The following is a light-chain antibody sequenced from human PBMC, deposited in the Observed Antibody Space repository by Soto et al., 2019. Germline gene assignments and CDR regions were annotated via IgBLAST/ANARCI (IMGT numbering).Light chain of an antibody. V-gene: IGLV2-14*01. CDR1: SSDVGGYNY. J-gene: IGLJ2*01. Sequence: QSALTQPASVSGSPGQSITISCTGTSSDVGGYNYVSWYQQHPGKAPKLMIYDVSSRPSGVSNRFSGSKSGNTASLTISGLKAEDEADYYCSSYTSTITLVLFGGGTKLTVL. CDR2: DVS. CDR3: SSYTSTITLVL.